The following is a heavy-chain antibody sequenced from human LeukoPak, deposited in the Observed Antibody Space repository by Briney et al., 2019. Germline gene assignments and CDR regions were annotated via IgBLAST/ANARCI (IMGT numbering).Heavy chain of an antibody. V-gene: IGHV4-34*01. J-gene: IGHJ4*02. CDR1: GGSFSGYY. CDR2: INHSGST. CDR3: ARGYPSELQLGGYFDY. D-gene: IGHD5-24*01. Sequence: PSETLSLTCAVYGGSFSGYYWSWIRQPPGKGLEWIGEINHSGSTNYNPSLKSRVTISVDTSKNQFSLKLSSVTAADTAVYCCARGYPSELQLGGYFDYWGQGTLVTVSS.